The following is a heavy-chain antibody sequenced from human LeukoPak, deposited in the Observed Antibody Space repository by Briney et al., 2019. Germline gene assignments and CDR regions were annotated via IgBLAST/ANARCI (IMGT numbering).Heavy chain of an antibody. D-gene: IGHD3-22*01. J-gene: IGHJ4*02. Sequence: SETLSLTCAVYGGSFSGYYWSWIGQPPGKGLEWIGEINHSGSTNYNPSLKSRVTISVDTSKNQFSLKLSSVTAADTAVYYCARGVPYDSSGYYLDPPEFDYWGQGTLVTVSS. CDR2: INHSGST. V-gene: IGHV4-34*01. CDR3: ARGVPYDSSGYYLDPPEFDY. CDR1: GGSFSGYY.